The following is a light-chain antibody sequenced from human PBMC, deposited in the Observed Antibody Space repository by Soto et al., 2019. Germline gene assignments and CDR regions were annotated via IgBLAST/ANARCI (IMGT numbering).Light chain of an antibody. V-gene: IGKV3-15*01. CDR2: GAS. Sequence: EIVMTQSPATRSVSPGERVTLSCRASQSINNKVAWYQQKPGQAPRLLIYGASTRATGISARFSGSGSGTEFTLTISSLQSEDFAVYYCQQYNNWPPITFGQGTRLEIK. CDR3: QQYNNWPPIT. CDR1: QSINNK. J-gene: IGKJ5*01.